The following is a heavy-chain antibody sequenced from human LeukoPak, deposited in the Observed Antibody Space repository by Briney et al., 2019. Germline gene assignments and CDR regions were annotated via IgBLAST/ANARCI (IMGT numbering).Heavy chain of an antibody. CDR1: GYTFTSHG. Sequence: GASVKVSCMASGYTFTSHGISWVRQAPGQGPEWMGWTSVYNGNTIYPQKFQGRVAMTTDTSTSTAYMDLRSLRSDDTAVYYCARGLTLGDSTGYYYPDYWGQGTLVTVSS. J-gene: IGHJ4*02. CDR3: ARGLTLGDSTGYYYPDY. D-gene: IGHD3-22*01. V-gene: IGHV1-18*01. CDR2: TSVYNGNT.